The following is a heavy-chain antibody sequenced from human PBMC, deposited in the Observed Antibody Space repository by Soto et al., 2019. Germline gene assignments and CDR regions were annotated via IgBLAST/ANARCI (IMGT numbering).Heavy chain of an antibody. V-gene: IGHV5-51*01. J-gene: IGHJ5*02. Sequence: GESLKISCKGSGYSFTSYWIGWVRQMPGKGLEWMGIIYPGDSDTRYSPSFQGQVTISADKSISTAYLQWSSLKASDTAMYYCARASPVGALYNWFDPWGQGTLVTVSS. CDR3: ARASPVGALYNWFDP. D-gene: IGHD1-26*01. CDR2: IYPGDSDT. CDR1: GYSFTSYW.